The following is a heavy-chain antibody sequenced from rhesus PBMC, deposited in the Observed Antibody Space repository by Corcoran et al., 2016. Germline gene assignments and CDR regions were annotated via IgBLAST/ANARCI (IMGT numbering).Heavy chain of an antibody. Sequence: EVQLVESGGGLVQPGGSLKLSCAASGFTFSSYGMHWVRQAPGKGLEWVAVISYDGSKKYYADYVKDQFTIYRDNSKNMLYLQMNNLKLEDTAVYYCASDYCTGSGCYGLDSWGQGVVVTVSS. V-gene: IGHV3-54*02. D-gene: IGHD2-21*01. J-gene: IGHJ6*01. CDR1: GFTFSSYG. CDR2: ISYDGSKK. CDR3: ASDYCTGSGCYGLDS.